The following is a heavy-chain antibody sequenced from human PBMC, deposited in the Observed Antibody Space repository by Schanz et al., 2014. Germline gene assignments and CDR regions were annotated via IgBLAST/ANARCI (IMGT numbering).Heavy chain of an antibody. Sequence: QVQLVQSEAAVKKPGASVKVSCKASSYFFSSYGISWVPQAPGQGLEWMGWISPYNGNTKYAEKLEDRVTMTTDISTSTAYMQLRSLTSDDTAVYYCARVVRSDYLSELDFWGQGTQVIVSS. V-gene: IGHV1-18*01. CDR1: SYFFSSYG. J-gene: IGHJ4*02. CDR2: ISPYNGNT. D-gene: IGHD4-17*01. CDR3: ARVVRSDYLSELDF.